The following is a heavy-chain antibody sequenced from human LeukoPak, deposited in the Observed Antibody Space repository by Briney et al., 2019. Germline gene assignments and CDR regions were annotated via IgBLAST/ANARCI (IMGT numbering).Heavy chain of an antibody. V-gene: IGHV3-48*03. J-gene: IGHJ4*02. CDR1: GFTFSSYE. Sequence: SAGTLRLSCAASGFTFSSYEMNWVRQAPGKGLEWVSYISCSGSTIYYADSAKGRFTISRENAKNSLYLQMNSLRAAATAVYYCATGDPLVVVVAATGVSGFDYWGQGTLVTVSS. D-gene: IGHD2-15*01. CDR2: ISCSGSTI. CDR3: ATGDPLVVVVAATGVSGFDY.